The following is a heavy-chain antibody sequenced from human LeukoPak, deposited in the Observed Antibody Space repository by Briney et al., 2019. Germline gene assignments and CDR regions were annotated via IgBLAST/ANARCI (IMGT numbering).Heavy chain of an antibody. CDR1: GFTFADFA. CDR3: AKGSTSSGYDLADY. Sequence: GGSLRLSCAASGFTFADFAMRWVRQAPGKGLEWVSGISWNGGTIGQADSVKGRFTISRDNAKNSLYLQMNSLRVEDTALYYCAKGSTSSGYDLADYWGLGTLVIVSS. V-gene: IGHV3-9*01. D-gene: IGHD5-12*01. J-gene: IGHJ4*02. CDR2: ISWNGGTI.